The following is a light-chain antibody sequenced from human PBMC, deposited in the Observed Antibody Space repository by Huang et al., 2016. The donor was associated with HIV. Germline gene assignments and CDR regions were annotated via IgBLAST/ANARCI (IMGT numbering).Light chain of an antibody. CDR1: QSVSST. CDR2: GAS. V-gene: IGKV3-15*01. Sequence: EIVMTQSPATLSVSPGERATLSCRASQSVSSTLAWYQQKPGQAPRLFISGASTRATGIPARFTGSGSGTEFTLTISSLQSEDFAVYYCQQYNNWPRTFGQGTKLEIK. CDR3: QQYNNWPRT. J-gene: IGKJ2*01.